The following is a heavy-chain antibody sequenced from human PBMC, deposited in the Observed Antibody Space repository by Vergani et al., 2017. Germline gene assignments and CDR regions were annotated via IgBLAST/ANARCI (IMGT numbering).Heavy chain of an antibody. V-gene: IGHV4-34*01. Sequence: QVQLQQRGAGLLKPSETLSLTCAVYGGSFSGYYWSWIRQPPGKGLEWIGEINHSGSTNYNPSLKSRVTISVDTSKNQFSLKLSSVTAADTAVYYCARGGGVVVPAPFDYWGQGTLVTVSS. D-gene: IGHD2-2*01. CDR1: GGSFSGYY. CDR2: INHSGST. CDR3: ARGGGVVVPAPFDY. J-gene: IGHJ4*02.